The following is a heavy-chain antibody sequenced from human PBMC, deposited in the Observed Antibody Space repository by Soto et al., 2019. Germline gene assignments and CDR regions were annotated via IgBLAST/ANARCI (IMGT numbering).Heavy chain of an antibody. D-gene: IGHD3-22*01. Sequence: SVKLSCKASGGTFSSYAITWVRQAPGQGLEWMGGIIPIFGTANYAQKFQGRVTITADESTSTAYMELSSLRSDDSAGHYCARARGPSSASYPYCLYPWG. V-gene: IGHV1-69*13. J-gene: IGHJ5*02. CDR3: ARARGPSSASYPYCLYP. CDR2: IIPIFGTA. CDR1: GGTFSSYA.